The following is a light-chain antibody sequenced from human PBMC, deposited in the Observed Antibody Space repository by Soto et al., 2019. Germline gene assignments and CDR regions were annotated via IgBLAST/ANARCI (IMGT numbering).Light chain of an antibody. CDR1: HSFGGTA. Sequence: DIVLTQSPGTLSLSPGESATLSCRASHSFGGTALAXXXXXXXXXXXXVXXGXXXRATDIPDRFSGSGSGTEFTLTISRLEPEDFAVYYCQQYGTSPSGRFGQGTKVDIK. CDR3: QQYGTSPSGR. J-gene: IGKJ1*01. CDR2: GXX. V-gene: IGKV3-20*01.